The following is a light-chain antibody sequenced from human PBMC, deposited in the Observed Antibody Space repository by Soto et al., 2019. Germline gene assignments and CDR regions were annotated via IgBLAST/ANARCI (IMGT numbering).Light chain of an antibody. CDR2: GAS. CDR3: QQYGSSPIT. CDR1: QSVSRSY. V-gene: IGKV3-20*01. Sequence: EIVLTQSPGTLSLSPGERATLSFMASQSVSRSYLAWCQQKPGQAPRLLIYGASSRATGIPDRFSGSGSGTDFTLTISRLEPEDFAVYYCQQYGSSPITFGQGTRLEIK. J-gene: IGKJ5*01.